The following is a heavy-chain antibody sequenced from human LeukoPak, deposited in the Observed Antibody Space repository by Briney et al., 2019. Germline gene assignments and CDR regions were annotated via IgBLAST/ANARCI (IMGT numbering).Heavy chain of an antibody. CDR3: AHTSYYYGSGSYYKGNWFDP. V-gene: IGHV2-5*01. CDR2: IYWNDDK. Sequence: SGPTLVNPTQTLTLTCTFSGFSLSTSGVGVGWIRQPPGKALEWLALIYWNDDKRYSPSLKSRLTITKDTSKNQVVLTMTNMGPVDTATYYCAHTSYYYGSGSYYKGNWFDPWGQGTLVTVSS. CDR1: GFSLSTSGVG. D-gene: IGHD3-10*01. J-gene: IGHJ5*02.